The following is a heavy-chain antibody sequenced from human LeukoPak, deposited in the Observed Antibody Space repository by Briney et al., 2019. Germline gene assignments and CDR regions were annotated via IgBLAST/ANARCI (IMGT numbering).Heavy chain of an antibody. J-gene: IGHJ3*02. CDR1: GYSFTSYW. Sequence: GESLNISGKGSGYSFTSYWIGWVRQLPGKGLEWMGIIYPGDSDNRYRPSFQGQATISADKSISTAYLQWSSLKDSDTAMYYCASFTYYYDSSGYPADAFDIWGQGTMVTVSS. V-gene: IGHV5-51*01. CDR2: IYPGDSDN. D-gene: IGHD3-22*01. CDR3: ASFTYYYDSSGYPADAFDI.